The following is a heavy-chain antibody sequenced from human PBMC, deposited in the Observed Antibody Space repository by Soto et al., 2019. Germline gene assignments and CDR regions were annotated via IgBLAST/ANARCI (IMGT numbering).Heavy chain of an antibody. Sequence: ASVKVSCKASGYTFTSYYMHWVRQAPGQGLEWMGIINPSGGSTTYAQKFQGRVTMTRDASTSTVYMELSSLRSEDTAVYYCARGDIVAIFGMDVWGQGTTVTVSS. D-gene: IGHD5-12*01. CDR2: INPSGGST. CDR1: GYTFTSYY. CDR3: ARGDIVAIFGMDV. V-gene: IGHV1-46*01. J-gene: IGHJ6*02.